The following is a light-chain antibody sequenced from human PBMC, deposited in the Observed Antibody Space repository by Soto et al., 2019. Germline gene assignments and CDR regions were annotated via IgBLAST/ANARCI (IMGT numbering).Light chain of an antibody. J-gene: IGLJ2*01. CDR2: DAT. V-gene: IGLV2-8*01. CDR1: LSDVGGNGF. Sequence: QSALTQPPSASGSPGQSVVISCTGTLSDVGGNGFVSWYQQHPGKAPKLMIFDATRRPSGVPDRFSASKSGNTASLTASGLQAEDEANYYCSSYTGNVLFGGGTQLTVL. CDR3: SSYTGNVL.